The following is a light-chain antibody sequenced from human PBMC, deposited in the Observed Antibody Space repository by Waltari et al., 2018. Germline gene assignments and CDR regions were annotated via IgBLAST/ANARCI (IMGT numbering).Light chain of an antibody. CDR2: DFT. V-gene: IGLV2-14*03. Sequence: SALPQPAPVFGPPGPSISISCTGTSRAVGRYDSASWYQQPPDKPPKLLIYDFTQRPSGISHRFSGSKSGYTASLTISGLQSEDEADYYCLSYTTSDTYVFRSGTRVTVL. J-gene: IGLJ1*01. CDR1: SRAVGRYDS. CDR3: LSYTTSDTYV.